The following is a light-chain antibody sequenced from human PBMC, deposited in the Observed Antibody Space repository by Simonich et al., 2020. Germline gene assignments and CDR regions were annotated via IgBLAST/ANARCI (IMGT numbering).Light chain of an antibody. CDR3: SSYTSSSTVV. CDR2: DVR. Sequence: QSALTQPASVSGSPGQSITISCTGTSSDVGGYNYVSWYQQHPGKAPKLRIYDVRNRPSGVSNRFSRSKSGNTASLTISGLQAEDEADYYCSSYTSSSTVVFGGGTKLTVL. V-gene: IGLV2-14*03. CDR1: SSDVGGYNY. J-gene: IGLJ2*01.